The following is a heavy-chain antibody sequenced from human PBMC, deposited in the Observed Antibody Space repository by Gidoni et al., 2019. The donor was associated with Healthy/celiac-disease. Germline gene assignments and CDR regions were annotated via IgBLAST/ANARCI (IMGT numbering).Heavy chain of an antibody. D-gene: IGHD3-10*01. CDR2: IAYDVSNK. V-gene: IGHV3-30*03. CDR3: ARTYYYGSGSYRSLFYYYYGMDV. Sequence: QVQLVESGGGVVQPGRSLRLSCAASGFTFSSYGMHWAPQAPGKGLGWVAVIAYDVSNKNYADSVKGRFTISRDNSKNTLYLQMNSLRAEDTAVYYCARTYYYGSGSYRSLFYYYYGMDVWGQGTTVTVSS. CDR1: GFTFSSYG. J-gene: IGHJ6*02.